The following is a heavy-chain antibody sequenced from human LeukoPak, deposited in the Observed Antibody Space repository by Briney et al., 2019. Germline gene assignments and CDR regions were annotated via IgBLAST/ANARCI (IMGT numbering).Heavy chain of an antibody. V-gene: IGHV4-4*07. Sequence: SETLSLTCTVSGGSISSYYWSWIRQPAGKGLEWIGRIYTSGSTNYNPSLKCRVTMSVDTSKNQFSLKLSSVTAADTAVYYCAITGYSSSWYDYWGQGTLVTVSS. CDR1: GGSISSYY. J-gene: IGHJ4*02. CDR3: AITGYSSSWYDY. CDR2: IYTSGST. D-gene: IGHD6-13*01.